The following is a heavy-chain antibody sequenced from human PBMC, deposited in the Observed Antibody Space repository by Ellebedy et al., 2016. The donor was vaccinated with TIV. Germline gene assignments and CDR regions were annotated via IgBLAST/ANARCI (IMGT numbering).Heavy chain of an antibody. CDR1: GGSFSGYY. CDR3: AEGRSGWYYFDY. V-gene: IGHV4-34*01. CDR2: VNQSGRT. Sequence: SETLSLTCAVYGGSFSGYYWSWVRQPPGKGLEWIGEVNQSGRTIYHPSLKSRVTISVDTSKNQFSLRLSSVTAADTAVYYCAEGRSGWYYFDYWGQGTLVTVSS. D-gene: IGHD6-19*01. J-gene: IGHJ4*02.